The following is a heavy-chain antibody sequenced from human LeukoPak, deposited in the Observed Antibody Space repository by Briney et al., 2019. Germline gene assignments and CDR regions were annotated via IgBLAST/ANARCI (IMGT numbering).Heavy chain of an antibody. Sequence: SETLSLTCTISGGSISSNGYFWDWIRQPPGKGLEWIGEINHSGSTNYNPSLKSRVTISVDTSKNQFSLKLSSVTAADTAVYYCARGLFYGVYPWFDPWGQGTLVTVSS. D-gene: IGHD3-3*01. CDR1: GGSISSNGYF. CDR3: ARGLFYGVYPWFDP. V-gene: IGHV4-39*07. J-gene: IGHJ5*02. CDR2: INHSGST.